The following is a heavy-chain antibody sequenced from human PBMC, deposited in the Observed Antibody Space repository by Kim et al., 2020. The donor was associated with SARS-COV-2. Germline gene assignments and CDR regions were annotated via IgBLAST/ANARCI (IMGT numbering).Heavy chain of an antibody. CDR1: GYTFTGYY. J-gene: IGHJ6*02. D-gene: IGHD6-19*01. CDR3: ARPPNPSSGWYYYGMDV. V-gene: IGHV1-2*02. Sequence: ASVKVSCKASGYTFTGYYMHWVRQAPGQGLEWMGWINPNSGGTNYAQKFQGRVTMTRDTSISTAYMELSRLRSDDTAVYYCARPPNPSSGWYYYGMDVWGQGTTVTVSS. CDR2: INPNSGGT.